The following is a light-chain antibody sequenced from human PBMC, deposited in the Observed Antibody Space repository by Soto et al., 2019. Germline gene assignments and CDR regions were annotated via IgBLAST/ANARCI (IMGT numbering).Light chain of an antibody. V-gene: IGKV3-20*01. CDR2: GAS. J-gene: IGKJ4*01. CDR3: QQYGGSPT. CDR1: QSVSSSY. Sequence: EIVLTQSPDTLSLSPGQRATLSCRASQSVSSSYLAWYQVKPGQAPRLLIFGASSRATGIPDRLSGSGSGTDFTLTITRLEPEDFAVYYWQQYGGSPTFGGGTKVEIK.